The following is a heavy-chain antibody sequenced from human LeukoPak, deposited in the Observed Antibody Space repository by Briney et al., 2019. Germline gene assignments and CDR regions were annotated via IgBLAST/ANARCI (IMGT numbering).Heavy chain of an antibody. Sequence: GRSLRLSCAASRFTFDDYAMHWVRQAPGKGLEWVSGISWNSGSIGYADSVKGRFTISRDNAKNSLYLQMNSLRAEDTAFYYCAKDTYSSSWYYFDYWGQGNLVTVSS. CDR2: ISWNSGSI. CDR3: AKDTYSSSWYYFDY. J-gene: IGHJ4*02. CDR1: RFTFDDYA. D-gene: IGHD6-13*01. V-gene: IGHV3-9*01.